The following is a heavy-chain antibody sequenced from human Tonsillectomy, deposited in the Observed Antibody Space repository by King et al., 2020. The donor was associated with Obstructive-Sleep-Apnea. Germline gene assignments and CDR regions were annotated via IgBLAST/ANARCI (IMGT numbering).Heavy chain of an antibody. Sequence: VQLVESGGGVVQPGGSLTLSCVASGFTFSRFSMHWVRQAPGEGLEWVTVISSDGNKKYYSASGKGRFTTSRDNSKNTLYVQINSLRGEDTAVYYCVSGPRDGKYYCDYWGQGTLVTVSS. V-gene: IGHV3-30-3*01. CDR1: GFTFSRFS. CDR3: VSGPRDGKYYCDY. J-gene: IGHJ4*02. CDR2: ISSDGNKK.